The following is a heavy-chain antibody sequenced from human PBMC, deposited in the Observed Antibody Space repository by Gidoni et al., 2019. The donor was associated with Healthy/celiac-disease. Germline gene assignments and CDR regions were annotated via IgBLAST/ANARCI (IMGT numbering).Heavy chain of an antibody. D-gene: IGHD1-1*01. CDR1: GYSISSGYY. V-gene: IGHV4-38-2*02. J-gene: IGHJ4*02. CDR2: IYHSGST. CDR3: VKDGDITRTTIDY. Sequence: QVQLQESGPGLVKPSETLSLTCAVSGYSISSGYYWGWIRQPPGKGLEWIGSIYHSGSTYYNPSLKSRVTISVDTSKNQFSLKLSSVTAADTAVYYCVKDGDITRTTIDYWGQGTLVTVSS.